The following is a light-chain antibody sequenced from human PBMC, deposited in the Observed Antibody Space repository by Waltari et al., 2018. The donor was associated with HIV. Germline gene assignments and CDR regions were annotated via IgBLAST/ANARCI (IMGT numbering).Light chain of an antibody. V-gene: IGKV3-15*01. Sequence: LMMQSPATLSVSPGERATLSCTASHNVNSHVAWYQQRPGHPPRLSIYGASARANGVPARFSGSGSGTDFTLTISSFQSEDIGIFYCQEYSQWPVFNFGPGT. CDR3: QEYSQWPVFN. CDR1: HNVNSH. J-gene: IGKJ3*01. CDR2: GAS.